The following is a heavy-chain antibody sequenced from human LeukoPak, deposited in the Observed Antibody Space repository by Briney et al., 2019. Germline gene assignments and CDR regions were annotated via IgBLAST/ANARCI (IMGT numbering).Heavy chain of an antibody. CDR2: ISYDGSNK. V-gene: IGHV3-30*18. CDR1: GFTFSSYG. J-gene: IGHJ6*02. CDR3: AKMLYSSSSEALYYYYFGMDV. Sequence: GGSLRLSCAASGFTFSSYGMHWVRQAPSKGLEWVAVISYDGSNKYYADSVKGRFTISRDNSKNTLYLQMNSLRAEDTAVYYCAKMLYSSSSEALYYYYFGMDVWGQGTTVTVSS. D-gene: IGHD6-6*01.